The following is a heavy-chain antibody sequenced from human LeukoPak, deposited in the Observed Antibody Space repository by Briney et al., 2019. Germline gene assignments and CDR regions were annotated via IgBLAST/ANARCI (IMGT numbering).Heavy chain of an antibody. D-gene: IGHD2-2*01. V-gene: IGHV4-4*07. CDR2: IHTSGST. CDR1: GGSISSYY. CDR3: ARGKGYCTSTSCGYCSGGSCYAIYYYYYMDV. Sequence: SETLSLTCTVSGGSISSYYWSWIRQPAGKGLEWIGRIHTSGSTNYNPSLKSRVTMSVDTSKNQFSLKLNSVTAADTAVYYCARGKGYCTSTSCGYCSGGSCYAIYYYYYMDVWGKGTTVTVSS. J-gene: IGHJ6*03.